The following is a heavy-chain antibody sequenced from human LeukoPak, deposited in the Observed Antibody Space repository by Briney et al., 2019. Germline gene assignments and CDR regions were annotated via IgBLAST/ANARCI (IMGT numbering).Heavy chain of an antibody. J-gene: IGHJ4*02. CDR3: ARDNYDFWSGYYGYYFDY. CDR1: GFTFSIYA. D-gene: IGHD3-3*01. Sequence: PGGSLRLSCAAYGFTFSIYAMHWVRQAPGKGLEWVAVISYDGSNKYYADSVKGRFTISRDNSKNTLYLQMNSLRAEDTAVYYCARDNYDFWSGYYGYYFDYWGQGTLVTVSS. V-gene: IGHV3-30-3*01. CDR2: ISYDGSNK.